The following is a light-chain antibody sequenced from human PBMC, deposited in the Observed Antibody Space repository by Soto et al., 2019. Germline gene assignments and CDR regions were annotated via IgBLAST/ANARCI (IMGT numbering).Light chain of an antibody. J-gene: IGLJ1*01. CDR3: CSYAGRYTFYV. CDR2: DVS. Sequence: QSVLTQPRSVSGSPGQSVTISCTGTSSDIGGYNYVSWYQQYPGKAPKLIIYDVSKRPSGVPDRSSGSKSGNTASLTISGLQAADDADYYCCSYAGRYTFYVFGTGTKLTVL. CDR1: SSDIGGYNY. V-gene: IGLV2-11*01.